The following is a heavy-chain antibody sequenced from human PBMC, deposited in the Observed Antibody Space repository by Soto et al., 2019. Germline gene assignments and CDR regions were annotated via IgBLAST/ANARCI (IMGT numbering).Heavy chain of an antibody. V-gene: IGHV3-23*01. Sequence: GGSLRLSCAASGFTFSNCAMTWVRQAPGKGLEWVSVISSIGSTTYYSDSVKGRFSISRGNSKNTLYLQMNSLRAEDTAVYYCARDRPSITGTYYYGMDVWGQGTTVTVSS. D-gene: IGHD1-20*01. CDR3: ARDRPSITGTYYYGMDV. J-gene: IGHJ6*02. CDR2: ISSIGSTT. CDR1: GFTFSNCA.